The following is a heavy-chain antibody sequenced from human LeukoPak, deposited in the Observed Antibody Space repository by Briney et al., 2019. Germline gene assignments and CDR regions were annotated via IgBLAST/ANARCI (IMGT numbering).Heavy chain of an antibody. J-gene: IGHJ4*02. CDR1: GFTFSSYA. Sequence: PVGSLRLSCATSGFTFSSYAMSWVCQAPGQGREWGANIKQDGSEKYYVDSVKGRFTISRDNAKNSLSMQMNSLRAEDTAVYYCARGLIWWLRVFDYWGQGTLVTVSS. CDR3: ARGLIWWLRVFDY. D-gene: IGHD5-12*01. CDR2: IKQDGSEK. V-gene: IGHV3-7*01.